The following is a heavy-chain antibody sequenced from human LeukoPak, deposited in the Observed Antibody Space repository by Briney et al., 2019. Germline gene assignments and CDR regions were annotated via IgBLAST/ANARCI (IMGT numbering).Heavy chain of an antibody. V-gene: IGHV1-2*02. D-gene: IGHD6-13*01. CDR3: ARVQGIAAAGTVGGFGMDV. Sequence: ASVKVSCKASGYTFTGYYMHWVRQAPGQGLEWMGGINPNSGGTNYAQKFQGRVTMTRDTSISTAYMELSRLRSDDTAVYYCARVQGIAAAGTVGGFGMDVWGQGTTVTVSS. CDR2: INPNSGGT. CDR1: GYTFTGYY. J-gene: IGHJ6*02.